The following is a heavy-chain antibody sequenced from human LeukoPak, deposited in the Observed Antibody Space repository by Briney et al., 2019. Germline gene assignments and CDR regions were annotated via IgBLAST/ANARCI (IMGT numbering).Heavy chain of an antibody. Sequence: GESLKISCKGSGYSFTSYWIGWVRQMPGKGLEWMGIIYPGDSDTRHSPSFQGQVTISADKSISTAYLQWSSLKASDTAMYYCARRRFYDSSGFDAFDIWGQGTMVTVSS. CDR3: ARRRFYDSSGFDAFDI. D-gene: IGHD3-22*01. V-gene: IGHV5-51*01. CDR1: GYSFTSYW. CDR2: IYPGDSDT. J-gene: IGHJ3*02.